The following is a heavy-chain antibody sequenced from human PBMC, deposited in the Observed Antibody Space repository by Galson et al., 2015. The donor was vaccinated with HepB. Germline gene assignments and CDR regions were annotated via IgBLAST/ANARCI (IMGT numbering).Heavy chain of an antibody. CDR1: GFTFSSYA. Sequence: SLRLSCAASGFTFSSYAMHWVRQAPGKGLEWVAAISYDGSNKYYADSVKGRFTISRDNSKSTLYLQMNSLRAEDTAVYYCARDYASSWYFNHYYGMDVWGQGTTVTVSS. J-gene: IGHJ6*02. V-gene: IGHV3-30*04. D-gene: IGHD6-13*01. CDR3: ARDYASSWYFNHYYGMDV. CDR2: ISYDGSNK.